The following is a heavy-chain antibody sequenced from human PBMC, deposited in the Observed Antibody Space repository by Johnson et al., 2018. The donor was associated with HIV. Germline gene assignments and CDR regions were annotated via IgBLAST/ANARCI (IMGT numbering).Heavy chain of an antibody. CDR1: GFTVSSNY. V-gene: IGHV3-66*01. Sequence: DVQLVESGGALVQPGGSLRLSCAASGFTVSSNYMSWVRQAPGKGLEWVSLIYSGGSTYYTDSVKGRFTISRDNSKNTLYLQMNSLRAEDTAVYYCARDPNSESYGRRGAFDVWGQGTMVTVSS. CDR2: IYSGGST. J-gene: IGHJ3*01. D-gene: IGHD1-26*01. CDR3: ARDPNSESYGRRGAFDV.